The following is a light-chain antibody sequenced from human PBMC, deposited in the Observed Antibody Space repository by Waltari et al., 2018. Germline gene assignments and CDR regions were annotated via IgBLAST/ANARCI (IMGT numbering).Light chain of an antibody. CDR3: QQYVRYPPT. J-gene: IGKJ4*01. Sequence: DIQMTQSPSSLSASVGDTITITCRAREDIGYALACFQQRPGKAPKSLIYGASSLQSGVPSKFSGSAYGTDFTLTISSLQPEDFAIYYCQQYVRYPPTFGGGTKVDLK. CDR1: EDIGYA. CDR2: GAS. V-gene: IGKV1-16*02.